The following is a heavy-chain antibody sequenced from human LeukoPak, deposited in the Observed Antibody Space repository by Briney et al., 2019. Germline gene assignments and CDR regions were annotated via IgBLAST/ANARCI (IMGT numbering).Heavy chain of an antibody. CDR1: GFTVSSNY. CDR2: IYSGGST. V-gene: IGHV3-66*01. CDR3: ARDGGLEADYYYYGMDV. Sequence: GGSLRLSCAASGFTVSSNYMSWVRQAPGKGLEWVSVIYSGGSTYYADSVKGRFTISRDNSKNTLYLQMNSQRAEDTAVYYCARDGGLEADYYYYGMDVWGQGTTVTVSS. D-gene: IGHD3-3*01. J-gene: IGHJ6*02.